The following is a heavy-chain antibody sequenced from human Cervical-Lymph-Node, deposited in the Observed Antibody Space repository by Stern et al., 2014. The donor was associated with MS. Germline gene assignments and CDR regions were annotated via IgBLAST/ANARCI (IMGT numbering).Heavy chain of an antibody. V-gene: IGHV3-23*04. J-gene: IGHJ6*02. CDR2: ISGRGDIT. CDR3: AKCLSTIFGLLTIPSF. D-gene: IGHD3/OR15-3a*01. CDR1: GLTFSRFA. Sequence: EEPLVVPGGDLVQQGGSLRLSCGASGLTFSRFALTWVSQAPGKGLEWVSAISGRGDITYYADSAQVRFPIYRHKCKNQLFLQTNSLRAEDTAVYYCAKCLSTIFGLLTIPSFWGHGTTVTVSS.